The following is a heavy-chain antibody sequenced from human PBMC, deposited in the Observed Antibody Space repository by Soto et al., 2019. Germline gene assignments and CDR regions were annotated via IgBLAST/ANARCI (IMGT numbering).Heavy chain of an antibody. CDR3: ARGYPRSIFSTALATSYWFDS. V-gene: IGHV4-34*01. CDR1: CGSFSGHY. CDR2: INHRGSN. J-gene: IGHJ5*01. D-gene: IGHD2-21*01. Sequence: QVQLQQRGAGLLKTSETLSLTCAVYCGSFSGHYWSWIRQYPGKGLEWIAEINHRGSNNYNPSLKRRVTLYVDTYKNQFSLRLGSVTAADTAVYYCARGYPRSIFSTALATSYWFDSCGQGGLVTVSS.